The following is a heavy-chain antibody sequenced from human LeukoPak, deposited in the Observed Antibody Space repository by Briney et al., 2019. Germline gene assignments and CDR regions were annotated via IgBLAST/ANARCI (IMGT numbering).Heavy chain of an antibody. V-gene: IGHV4-4*07. D-gene: IGHD1-26*01. CDR1: GGSISSYY. CDR3: ARDGRLSKPEEGTLDLPDDY. J-gene: IGHJ4*02. CDR2: IYTSGST. Sequence: SETLSLTCTVSGGSISSYYWSWIRQPAGKGLEWIGRIYTSGSTNYNPSLKSRVTMSVDTSKNQFSLKLSSVTAADTAVYYCARDGRLSKPEEGTLDLPDDYWGQGTLVTVSS.